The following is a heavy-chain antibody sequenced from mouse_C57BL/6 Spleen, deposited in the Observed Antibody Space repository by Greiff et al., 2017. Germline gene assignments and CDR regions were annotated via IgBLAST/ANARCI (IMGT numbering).Heavy chain of an antibody. CDR2: ISYDGSN. V-gene: IGHV3-6*01. CDR1: GYSITSGYY. CDR3: ARGDYGSSLFWYFDV. D-gene: IGHD1-1*01. J-gene: IGHJ1*03. Sequence: EVKLVESGPGLVKPSQSLSLTCSVTGYSITSGYYWNWIRQFPGNKLEWMGYISYDGSNNYNPSLKNRISITRDTSKNQFFLKLNSVTTEDTATYYGARGDYGSSLFWYFDVWGTGTTVTVSS.